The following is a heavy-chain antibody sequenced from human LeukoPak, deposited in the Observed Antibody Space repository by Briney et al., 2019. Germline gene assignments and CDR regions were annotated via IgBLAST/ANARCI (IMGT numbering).Heavy chain of an antibody. CDR3: ARLAAAQPVDY. CDR2: IGTAGDT. D-gene: IGHD6-13*01. Sequence: GGSLRLSCAASGFTFSSYDMHWVRQATGKGLEWVSAIGTAGDTYYPGSVRGRFTISRENAKNSLYLQMNSLRAGDTAVYYCARLAAAQPVDYWGQGTLVTVSS. J-gene: IGHJ4*02. CDR1: GFTFSSYD. V-gene: IGHV3-13*01.